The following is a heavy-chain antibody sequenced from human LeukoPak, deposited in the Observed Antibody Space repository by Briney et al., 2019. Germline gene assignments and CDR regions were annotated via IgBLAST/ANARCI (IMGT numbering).Heavy chain of an antibody. D-gene: IGHD1-26*01. CDR3: AGRYSSLGV. CDR1: GVSVSNDTTS. V-gene: IGHV6-1*01. J-gene: IGHJ6*02. CDR2: TYYRYKWYN. Sequence: SQTLTLTCAISGVSVSNDTTSWSWLRQSPSRGLEWLGRTYYRYKWYNDYAVSVKSRITINPDTSRNQVSLQLNSVTPEDTAVYFCAGRYSSLGVWGQGTAVTVS.